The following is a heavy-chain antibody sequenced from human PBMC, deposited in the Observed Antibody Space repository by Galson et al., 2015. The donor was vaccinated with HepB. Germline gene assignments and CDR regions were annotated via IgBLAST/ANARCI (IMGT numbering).Heavy chain of an antibody. CDR2: IYSGGGT. CDR3: AKDEGNPGIAVAGIDY. CDR1: GFTVSSNY. J-gene: IGHJ4*02. D-gene: IGHD6-19*01. Sequence: SLRLSCAASGFTVSSNYMSWVRQAPGKGLEWVSVIYSGGGTYYADSVKGRFTISRDNSKNTLYLQMNSLRAEDTAVYYCAKDEGNPGIAVAGIDYWGQGTLVTVSS. V-gene: IGHV3-66*01.